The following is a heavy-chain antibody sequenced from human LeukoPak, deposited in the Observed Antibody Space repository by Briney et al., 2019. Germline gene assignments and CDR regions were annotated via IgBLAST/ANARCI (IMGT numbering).Heavy chain of an antibody. CDR3: ARDLMAAAGKGDY. D-gene: IGHD6-13*01. V-gene: IGHV1-2*02. J-gene: IGHJ4*02. Sequence: AASVKVSCKASGYTFTGYYMHWVRQAPGQGLEWMGWINPNSGGTNYAQKFQGRVTMTRDTSISTAYMELSRLRSDDTAVYYCARDLMAAAGKGDYWGQGTLVTVSS. CDR2: INPNSGGT. CDR1: GYTFTGYY.